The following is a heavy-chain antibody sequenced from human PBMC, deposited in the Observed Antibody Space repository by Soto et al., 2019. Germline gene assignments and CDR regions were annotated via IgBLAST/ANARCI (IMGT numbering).Heavy chain of an antibody. V-gene: IGHV1-18*01. CDR1: GYKFTGYG. J-gene: IGHJ6*02. D-gene: IGHD3-22*01. Sequence: GASVKVSCKASGYKFTGYGISWVRQAPGQGLEWMGWISAYTGNTNYARKFRDRFTMTIDTSANTAYMDLRSLRSDDTAMYYCARDWVQGVVTAHYSGMDVWGLGTMVTVSS. CDR3: ARDWVQGVVTAHYSGMDV. CDR2: ISAYTGNT.